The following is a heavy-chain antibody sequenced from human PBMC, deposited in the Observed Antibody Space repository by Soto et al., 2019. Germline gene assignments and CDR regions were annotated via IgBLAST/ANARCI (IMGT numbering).Heavy chain of an antibody. CDR2: ITGSGGSK. CDR3: ARDGDGSSWTDFDY. V-gene: IGHV3-48*02. CDR1: GFIFSSYR. J-gene: IGHJ4*02. D-gene: IGHD6-13*01. Sequence: GGSLRLSCAASGFIFSSYRMTWVRQVPGKGLEWISYITGSGGSKYYADSVKGRFTISRDNANNSLFLQMSSLRDEDTAVYYCARDGDGSSWTDFDYWGQGTLVTVSS.